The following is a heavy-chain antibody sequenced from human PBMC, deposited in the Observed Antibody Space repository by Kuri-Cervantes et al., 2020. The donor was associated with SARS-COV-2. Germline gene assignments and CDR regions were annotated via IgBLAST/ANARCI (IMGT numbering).Heavy chain of an antibody. V-gene: IGHV3-33*08. J-gene: IGHJ4*02. CDR2: IWYDGSNK. D-gene: IGHD3-3*01. Sequence: GESLKISCAASGFTFSSYGMHWVRQAPGKGLEWVAVIWYDGSNKYYADSVKGRFTISRDNSKNTLYLQMNSLRAEDTAVYYCARVSHRGSGYQNPPDSWGQGTLVTVSS. CDR1: GFTFSSYG. CDR3: ARVSHRGSGYQNPPDS.